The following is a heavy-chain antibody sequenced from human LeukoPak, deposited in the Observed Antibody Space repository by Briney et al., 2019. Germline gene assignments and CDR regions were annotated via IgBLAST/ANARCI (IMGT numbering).Heavy chain of an antibody. J-gene: IGHJ6*03. D-gene: IGHD3-3*01. Sequence: GGSLRLSCAASGFTFSSCSMNWDRQAPGKGLEWVSSISSSSSYIYYADSVKGRFTISRDNAKNSLYLQMNSLRAEDTAVYYCARDQLASYDFWSGQNSMDVWGKGTTVTVSS. V-gene: IGHV3-21*01. CDR1: GFTFSSCS. CDR3: ARDQLASYDFWSGQNSMDV. CDR2: ISSSSSYI.